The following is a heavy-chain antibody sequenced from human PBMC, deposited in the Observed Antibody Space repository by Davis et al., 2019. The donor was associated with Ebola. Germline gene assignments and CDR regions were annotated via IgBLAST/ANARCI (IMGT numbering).Heavy chain of an antibody. CDR1: GFTFSSYG. D-gene: IGHD2-15*01. J-gene: IGHJ4*02. Sequence: GGSLRLSCAASGFTFSSYGMHWVRQAPGKGLEWVAVISYDGSNKYYADSVKGRFTISRDNSKNTLYLQMNSLRADDTAVYYCAGVGRLGYCSSGTCHFDYWGQGTLVTVSS. CDR2: ISYDGSNK. CDR3: AGVGRLGYCSSGTCHFDY. V-gene: IGHV3-30*03.